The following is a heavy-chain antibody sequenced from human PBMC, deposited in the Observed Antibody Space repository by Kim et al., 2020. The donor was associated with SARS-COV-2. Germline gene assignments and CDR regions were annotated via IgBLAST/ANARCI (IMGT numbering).Heavy chain of an antibody. Sequence: GGSLRLSCAASGFTFSSYAMSWVRQAPGKGPEWVSAISGSGGSTYYADSVKGRFTISRDNSKNTLYLQMNSLRAEDTAVYYCAKDRTLYYDFWSGYDRPRDGMDVWGQGTTVTVSS. CDR3: AKDRTLYYDFWSGYDRPRDGMDV. D-gene: IGHD3-3*01. J-gene: IGHJ6*02. CDR2: ISGSGGST. CDR1: GFTFSSYA. V-gene: IGHV3-23*01.